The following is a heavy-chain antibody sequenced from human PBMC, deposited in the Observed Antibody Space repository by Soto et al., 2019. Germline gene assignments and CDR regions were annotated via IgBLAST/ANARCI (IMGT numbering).Heavy chain of an antibody. D-gene: IGHD3-9*01. CDR3: ARDTQLGRYFDWLSPYFDI. J-gene: IGHJ3*02. V-gene: IGHV1-46*01. CDR2: INPSGGST. Sequence: ASVKVSCKASGYTFTRYYMHWVRQAPGQGLEWMGIINPSGGSTSYAQKFQGRVTMTRDTSTSTVYMELSSLRSEDTAVYYCARDTQLGRYFDWLSPYFDIWGQGTMVTVS. CDR1: GYTFTRYY.